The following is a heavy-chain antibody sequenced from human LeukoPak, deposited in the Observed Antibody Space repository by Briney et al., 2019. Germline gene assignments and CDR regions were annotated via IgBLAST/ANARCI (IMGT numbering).Heavy chain of an antibody. V-gene: IGHV1-18*04. CDR3: AKVYSAGWYPGYFDY. CDR2: INPNNGNT. CDR1: GYTFTGYY. J-gene: IGHJ4*02. Sequence: GASVKVSCKASGYTFTGYYMHWVRQAPGQGLEWMGWINPNNGNTNYAQKLQGRVTMTTDTSTSTAYMELRSLRSDDTAVYYCAKVYSAGWYPGYFDYWGQGTLVTVSS. D-gene: IGHD6-19*01.